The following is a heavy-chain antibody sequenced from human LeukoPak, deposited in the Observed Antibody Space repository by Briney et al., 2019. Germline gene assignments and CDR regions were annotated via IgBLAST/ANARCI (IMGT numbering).Heavy chain of an antibody. CDR1: GFTFDDYA. CDR3: AKEPSGSADY. V-gene: IGHV3-43*02. Sequence: HAGGSLRLSCAASGFTFDDYAMHWVRQAPGKGLEWVSLISGDGGSTYYADSVKGRFTISRDNSKNSLYLQMNSLRTEDTAVYYCAKEPSGSADYWGQGTLVTVSS. CDR2: ISGDGGST. J-gene: IGHJ4*02. D-gene: IGHD1-26*01.